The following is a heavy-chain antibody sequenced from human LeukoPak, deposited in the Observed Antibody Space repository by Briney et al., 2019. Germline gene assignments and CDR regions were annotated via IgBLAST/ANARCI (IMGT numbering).Heavy chain of an antibody. CDR1: GGTFSSYA. V-gene: IGHV1-69*13. D-gene: IGHD2-15*01. CDR3: ARGVVVAATEYYFDY. CDR2: IIPIFGTA. J-gene: IGHJ4*02. Sequence: ASVKVSCKASGGTFSSYAISWVRQAPGQGLEWMGGIIPIFGTANYAQKFQGRVTITADESTSTAYMELSSLRSGDTAVYYCARGVVVAATEYYFDYWGQGTLVTVSS.